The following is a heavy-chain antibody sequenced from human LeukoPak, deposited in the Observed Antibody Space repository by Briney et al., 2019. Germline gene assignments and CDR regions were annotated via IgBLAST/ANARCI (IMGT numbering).Heavy chain of an antibody. CDR1: GYTFTSYG. V-gene: IGHV1-18*01. Sequence: ASVKVSCKASGYTFTSYGISWVRQAPGQGLEWMGWISAYNGNTNYAQKLQGRVTMTTDTSTSTAYMELRSLRSDDTAVYYCARPDRYSSSSGYDYWGQGTLVTVSS. D-gene: IGHD6-6*01. CDR3: ARPDRYSSSSGYDY. CDR2: ISAYNGNT. J-gene: IGHJ4*02.